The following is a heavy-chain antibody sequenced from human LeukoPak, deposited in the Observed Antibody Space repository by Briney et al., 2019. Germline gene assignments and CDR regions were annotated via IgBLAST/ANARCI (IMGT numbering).Heavy chain of an antibody. V-gene: IGHV3-74*01. CDR1: GFTVSSNY. CDR3: VRGPAAMGWFDP. D-gene: IGHD2-2*01. J-gene: IGHJ5*02. Sequence: PGGSLRLSCAASGFTVSSNYMSWVRQAPGKGLVWVSRIKTDGSTTDYADSVKGRFTISRDNAENTLYLQMNSLRPEDTAVYFCVRGPAAMGWFDPWGQGTLVTVSS. CDR2: IKTDGSTT.